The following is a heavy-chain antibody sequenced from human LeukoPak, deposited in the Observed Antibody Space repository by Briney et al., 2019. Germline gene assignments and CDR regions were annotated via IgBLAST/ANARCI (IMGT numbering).Heavy chain of an antibody. Sequence: SETLSLTCTVSGGSISSYYWSWIRQPPGKGLEWIGYIYTSGSTNYNPSLKSRVTISVDTSKNQFSLKLSSVTAADTAAYYCARSLMVRGVIRRTPDAFDIWGQGTMVTVSS. V-gene: IGHV4-4*09. D-gene: IGHD3-10*01. CDR2: IYTSGST. J-gene: IGHJ3*02. CDR1: GGSISSYY. CDR3: ARSLMVRGVIRRTPDAFDI.